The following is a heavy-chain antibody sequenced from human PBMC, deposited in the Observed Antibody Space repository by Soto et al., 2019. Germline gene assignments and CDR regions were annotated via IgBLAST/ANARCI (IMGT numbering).Heavy chain of an antibody. D-gene: IGHD5-12*01. J-gene: IGHJ4*02. CDR1: GFSLTTSGLG. V-gene: IGHV2-5*02. CDR3: AHSLIVAPIVWGFDY. Sequence: QITVKESGPTLVKPTQTLTLTCTFSGFSLTTSGLGVGWIRQPPGEALEWLAFIYWDDDKRYSPSLKSRVTITRDTSKNPVVLTMTNSDPVDTATYYCAHSLIVAPIVWGFDYWGQGTLVTVSS. CDR2: IYWDDDK.